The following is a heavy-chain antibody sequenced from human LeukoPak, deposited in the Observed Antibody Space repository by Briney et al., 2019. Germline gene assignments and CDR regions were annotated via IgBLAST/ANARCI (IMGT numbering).Heavy chain of an antibody. CDR2: ISSSGSTI. CDR1: GFTFSSYE. V-gene: IGHV3-48*03. CDR3: ASVTTYYYGMDV. D-gene: IGHD4-17*01. J-gene: IGHJ6*02. Sequence: GGSLRLSCAASGFTFSSYEMNWVRQAPGKGLEWVSYISSSGSTIYYADSVMGRFTISRDNAKNSLYLQMNSLRAEDTAVYYCASVTTYYYGMDVWGQGTTVTVSS.